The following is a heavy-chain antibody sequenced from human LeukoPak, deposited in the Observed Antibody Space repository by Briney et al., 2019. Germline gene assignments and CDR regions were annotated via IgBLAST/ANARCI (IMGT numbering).Heavy chain of an antibody. J-gene: IGHJ4*02. Sequence: GGSLRLSCAAPGFTFSSYGMHWVRQAPGKGLEWVAFIRYDGSNKYYADSVKGRFTISRDNSKNTLYLQMNSLRAEDTAVYYCARCSVSDSSGWYIFDYWGQGTLVTVSS. CDR1: GFTFSSYG. CDR2: IRYDGSNK. V-gene: IGHV3-30*02. D-gene: IGHD6-19*01. CDR3: ARCSVSDSSGWYIFDY.